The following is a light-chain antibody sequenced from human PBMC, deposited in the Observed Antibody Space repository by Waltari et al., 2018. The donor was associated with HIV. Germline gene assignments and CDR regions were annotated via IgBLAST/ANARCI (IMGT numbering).Light chain of an antibody. CDR3: QSYDSSLSAYVV. Sequence: QSVLTQPPSVSGAPGQRVTISCTGPSPNIGAGSDVHCYQQLPGTAPKLLIYANIHRPSGVPDRFSVSKSATSASLAITGLQAEDEADYFCQSYDSSLSAYVVFGGGTKLTVL. V-gene: IGLV1-40*01. CDR1: SPNIGAGSD. J-gene: IGLJ2*01. CDR2: ANI.